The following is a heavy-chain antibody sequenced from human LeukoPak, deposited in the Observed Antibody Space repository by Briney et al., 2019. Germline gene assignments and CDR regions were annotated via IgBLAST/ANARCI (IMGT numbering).Heavy chain of an antibody. Sequence: PSETLSLTCTVSGGSISSSSYYWGWIRQPPGKGLEWIGSIYYSGSTYYNPSLKSLVPIYVDTSKNTLSLKMSSVTAEDTAVYYFALVHGRDSNWFDPWGQGTLVTVSS. J-gene: IGHJ5*02. V-gene: IGHV4-39*01. CDR3: ALVHGRDSNWFDP. CDR2: IYYSGST. CDR1: GGSISSSSYY. D-gene: IGHD4-23*01.